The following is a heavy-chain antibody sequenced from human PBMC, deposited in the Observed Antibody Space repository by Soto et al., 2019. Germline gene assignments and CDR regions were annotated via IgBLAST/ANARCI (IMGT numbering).Heavy chain of an antibody. D-gene: IGHD6-25*01. J-gene: IGHJ3*01. V-gene: IGHV3-23*01. CDR1: GFIFSHYA. Sequence: EVQLLESGGGLVQRGGSLRLSCTASGFIFSHYALNWVRQGPGKGLEWVSVIGGEAVSTKCAYTVKGRGTVSRDNSKSTMYRELGRLRDDDTAIYYCAKDSIDHSGIYDPFDFWGQGRMVSVSS. CDR3: AKDSIDHSGIYDPFDF. CDR2: IGGEAVST.